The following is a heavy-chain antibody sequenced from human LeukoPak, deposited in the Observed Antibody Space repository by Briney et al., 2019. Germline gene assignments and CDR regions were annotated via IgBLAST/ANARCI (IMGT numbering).Heavy chain of an antibody. D-gene: IGHD5-12*01. CDR3: ARNIGTAVLDF. CDR1: GYTFNDYY. V-gene: IGHV1-2*02. CDR2: IDPYSGGT. J-gene: IGHJ4*02. Sequence: ASVKVSCKASGYTFNDYYMHWVRQAPGQGLEWMGWIDPYSGGTNYAQKFQGRVTITRDMSTSTVYMELSSLGSDDTAVYYCARNIGTAVLDFWGQGTLVTVSS.